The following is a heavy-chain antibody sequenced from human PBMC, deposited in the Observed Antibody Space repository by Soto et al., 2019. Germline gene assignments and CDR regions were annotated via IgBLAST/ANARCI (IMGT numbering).Heavy chain of an antibody. CDR2: VYNSGST. Sequence: QVQLQESGPGLEKPSETLSLTCTVCGGSVNGGRYCWSWIRKPPEKVLEGIGYVYNSGSTTYNPSLRSRCTISVDTSKNQFSLGLSSVTAAATAVYYCARVPLTTYFDLWGRGTLVTVSS. CDR3: ARVPLTTYFDL. V-gene: IGHV4-61*01. D-gene: IGHD3-9*01. J-gene: IGHJ2*01. CDR1: GGSVNGGRYC.